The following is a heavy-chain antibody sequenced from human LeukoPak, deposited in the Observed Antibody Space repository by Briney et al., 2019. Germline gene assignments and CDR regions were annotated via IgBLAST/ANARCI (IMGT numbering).Heavy chain of an antibody. J-gene: IGHJ4*02. Sequence: SETLSLTCTVSGGSISSYYWSWIRQPPGKGLEWIGYFYYCGSTNYNPSLKSRVTISLDTSKNQFSLRLRSVTAADTAVYYCARHSGTLGYFDYWGQGTRVTVSS. V-gene: IGHV4-59*12. CDR3: ARHSGTLGYFDY. CDR1: GGSISSYY. CDR2: FYYCGST. D-gene: IGHD1-14*01.